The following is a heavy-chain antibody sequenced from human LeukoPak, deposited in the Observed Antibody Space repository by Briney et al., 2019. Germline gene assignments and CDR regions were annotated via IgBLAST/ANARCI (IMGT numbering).Heavy chain of an antibody. D-gene: IGHD3-3*01. CDR2: IIPIFGTA. Sequence: SVKVSCKASGGTFSSYAISWVRQAPGQGLEWMGGIIPIFGTANYAQKFQGRVTITADESTSTAYMELSSLRSEDTAMYYCASGGTYYDFWSGTKFDYWGQGTLVTVSS. V-gene: IGHV1-69*01. J-gene: IGHJ4*02. CDR1: GGTFSSYA. CDR3: ASGGTYYDFWSGTKFDY.